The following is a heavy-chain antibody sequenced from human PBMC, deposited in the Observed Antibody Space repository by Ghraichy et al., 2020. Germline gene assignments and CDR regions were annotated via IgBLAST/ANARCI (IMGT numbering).Heavy chain of an antibody. J-gene: IGHJ4*02. CDR2: IYYSGST. D-gene: IGHD3-10*01. CDR3: ARGDYYGSGTGY. V-gene: IGHV4-59*01. CDR1: GVSISSYY. Sequence: SETLSLTCTVSGVSISSYYWSWIRQPPGKGLEWIGYIYYSGSTNYNPSLKSRVTISVDTSKNQFSLKLSSVTAADTAVYYCARGDYYGSGTGYWGQGTLVTVSS.